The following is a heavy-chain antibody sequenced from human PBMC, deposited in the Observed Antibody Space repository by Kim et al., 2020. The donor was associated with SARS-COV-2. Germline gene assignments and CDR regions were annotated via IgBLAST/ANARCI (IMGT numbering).Heavy chain of an antibody. Sequence: SETLSLTCAVYGGSFSGYYWSWIRQPPGKGLEWIGEINHSGSTNYNPSLKSRVTISVDTSKNQFSLKLSSVTAADTAVYYCARGFRVLIKRGRGWFDPWGQGTLVTVSS. V-gene: IGHV4-34*01. CDR1: GGSFSGYY. CDR2: INHSGST. D-gene: IGHD2-8*01. J-gene: IGHJ5*02. CDR3: ARGFRVLIKRGRGWFDP.